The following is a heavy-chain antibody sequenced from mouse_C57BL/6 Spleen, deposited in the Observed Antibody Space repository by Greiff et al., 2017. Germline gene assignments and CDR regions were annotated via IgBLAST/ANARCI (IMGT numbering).Heavy chain of an antibody. J-gene: IGHJ2*01. D-gene: IGHD2-4*01. CDR2: IYPGDGDT. Sequence: QVQLKQSGPELVKPGASVKISCKASGYAFSSSWMNWVKQRPGKGLEWIGRIYPGDGDTNYNGKFKGKATLTADKSSSTAYMQLSSLTAEDSAVYFCARSYYDYDDGYFDYWGQGTTLTVSS. CDR1: GYAFSSSW. V-gene: IGHV1-82*01. CDR3: ARSYYDYDDGYFDY.